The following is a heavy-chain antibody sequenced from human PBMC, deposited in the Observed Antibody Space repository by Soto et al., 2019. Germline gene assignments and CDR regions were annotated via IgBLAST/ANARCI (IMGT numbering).Heavy chain of an antibody. Sequence: PGGSLRLSCAASGFTFSDYYIHWIRRAPGKGLEWISYISGNGEVIQYAASARGRFTISRDNAENSVYLEMESLRDEDTAVYYCARDIEDIVVVPAATPFGGGAFDIWGQGTMVTVS. CDR1: GFTFSDYY. J-gene: IGHJ3*02. CDR3: ARDIEDIVVVPAATPFGGGAFDI. D-gene: IGHD2-2*01. CDR2: ISGNGEVI. V-gene: IGHV3-11*04.